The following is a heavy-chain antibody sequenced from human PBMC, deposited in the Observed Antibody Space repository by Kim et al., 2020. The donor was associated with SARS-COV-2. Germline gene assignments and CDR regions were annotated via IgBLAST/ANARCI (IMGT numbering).Heavy chain of an antibody. CDR1: GFTFSSYA. V-gene: IGHV3-23*01. Sequence: GGSLRLSCAASGFTFSSYAMSWVRQAPGKGLEWVSAISGSGGSTYYADSVKGRFTISRDNSKNTLYLQMNSLRAEDTAVYYCAKEGYPRVWFGEGYYYYGMDVWGQGTTVTVSS. CDR2: ISGSGGST. CDR3: AKEGYPRVWFGEGYYYYGMDV. D-gene: IGHD3-10*01. J-gene: IGHJ6*02.